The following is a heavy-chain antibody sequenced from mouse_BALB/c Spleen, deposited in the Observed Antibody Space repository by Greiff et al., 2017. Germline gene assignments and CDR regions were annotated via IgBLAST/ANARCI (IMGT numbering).Heavy chain of an antibody. J-gene: IGHJ3*01. CDR3: ARGGVTTATDAY. V-gene: IGHV5-6-5*01. Sequence: EVQLVESGGGLVKPGGSLKLSCAASGFTFSSYAMSWVRQTPEKRLEWVASISSGGSTYYPDSVKGRFTISRDNARNILYLQMSSLRSEDTAMYYCARGGVTTATDAYWGQGTLVTVSA. D-gene: IGHD1-2*01. CDR1: GFTFSSYA. CDR2: ISSGGST.